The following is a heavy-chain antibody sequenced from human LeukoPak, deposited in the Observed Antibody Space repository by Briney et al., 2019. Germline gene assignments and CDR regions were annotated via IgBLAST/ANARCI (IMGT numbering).Heavy chain of an antibody. CDR1: GYSISSGSS. CDR3: ARIYGDSPFWFDP. D-gene: IGHD4-17*01. CDR2: IHRRERI. Sequence: SETLSLTCAVSGYSISSGSSWGWIRQPPGKGLEWIGSIHRRERIHYNPSLKSRVTISGDTSKNQFSLKLNSVTAADTAVYYCARIYGDSPFWFDPWGQGTLVTVSS. V-gene: IGHV4-38-2*01. J-gene: IGHJ5*02.